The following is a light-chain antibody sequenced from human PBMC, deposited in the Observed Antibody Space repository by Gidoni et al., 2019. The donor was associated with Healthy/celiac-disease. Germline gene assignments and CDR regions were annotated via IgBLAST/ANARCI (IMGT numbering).Light chain of an antibody. Sequence: DIQMTQSPSTLSASVGDRVTITCRDSQSVSSWLAWYQQKPGKAPKLLIYKASSLESGVPSRVSGSGSGTEFTLTISSLQPDDVATYYCQQYNSYPWTCGQGTKVEIK. CDR3: QQYNSYPWT. J-gene: IGKJ1*01. V-gene: IGKV1-5*03. CDR1: QSVSSW. CDR2: KAS.